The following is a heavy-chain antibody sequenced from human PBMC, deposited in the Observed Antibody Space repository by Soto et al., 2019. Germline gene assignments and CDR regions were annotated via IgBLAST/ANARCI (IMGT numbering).Heavy chain of an antibody. CDR2: IYHSGST. J-gene: IGHJ5*02. CDR3: ARDNGYDILTGPMGGWFAP. CDR1: GYSISSGYY. V-gene: IGHV4-38-2*02. D-gene: IGHD3-9*01. Sequence: SETLSLTCAVSGYSISSGYYWGWIRQPPGKGLEWIGSIYHSGSTYYNPSLKSRVTISVDTSKNQFSLKLSSVTAADTAVYYYARDNGYDILTGPMGGWFAPWGQGTMVTVSS.